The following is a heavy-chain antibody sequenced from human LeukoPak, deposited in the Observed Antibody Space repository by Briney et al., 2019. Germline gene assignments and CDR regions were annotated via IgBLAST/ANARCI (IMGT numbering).Heavy chain of an antibody. CDR1: GYTFTSYD. J-gene: IGHJ4*02. V-gene: IGHV1-8*01. CDR2: MNPNSGNT. D-gene: IGHD6-13*01. Sequence: ASVKVSCKASGYTFTSYDINWVRQATGQGLEWMGWMNPNSGNTGYAQKFQGRVTMTRDTSISTAYMELSRLRSDDTAVYYCARDFRYSSSWYHFDYWGQGTLVTVSS. CDR3: ARDFRYSSSWYHFDY.